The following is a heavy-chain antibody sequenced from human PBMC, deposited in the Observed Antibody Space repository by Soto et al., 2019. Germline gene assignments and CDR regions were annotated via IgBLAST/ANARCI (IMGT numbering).Heavy chain of an antibody. CDR1: GGTFSSYA. J-gene: IGHJ3*02. CDR2: IIPIFGTA. V-gene: IGHV1-69*01. D-gene: IGHD3-9*01. CDR3: ASRLRYFDWLLPNDDAFDI. Sequence: QVQLVQSGAEVKKPGSSVKVSCKASGGTFSSYAISWVRQAPGQGLEWMGGIIPIFGTANYAQKFQGRVTITADESTSTAYMELSSLRSEDTAVYYCASRLRYFDWLLPNDDAFDIWGQGTMVTVSS.